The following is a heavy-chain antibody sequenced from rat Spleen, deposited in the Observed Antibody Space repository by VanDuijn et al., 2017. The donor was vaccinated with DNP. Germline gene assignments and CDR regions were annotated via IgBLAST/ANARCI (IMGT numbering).Heavy chain of an antibody. J-gene: IGHJ3*01. D-gene: IGHD1-2*01. CDR3: ARHEEYSSYVYGFAY. CDR1: GFTFSDYN. CDR2: ISSGGDIT. Sequence: EVHLVESGGGLVQPGRSLKLSCTASGFTFSDYNMAWVRQAPKKGLEWVASISSGGDITDYRDSVKGRFTISRDDAKNTQYLQMDSLRSEDTATYYCARHEEYSSYVYGFAYWGRGTLVTVSS. V-gene: IGHV5S13*01.